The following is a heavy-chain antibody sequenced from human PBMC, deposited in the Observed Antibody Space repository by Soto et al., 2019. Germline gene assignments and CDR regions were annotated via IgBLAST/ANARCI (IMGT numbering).Heavy chain of an antibody. CDR1: GGTFSSYA. D-gene: IGHD3-22*01. Sequence: GASVKVSCKASGGTFSSYAISWVRQAPGQGLEWMGGIIPIFGTANYAQKFQGRVTITADKSTSTAYMELSSLRSEDTAVYYCAGSHNYYDSSGYHWFGAFDIWGQGTMVTVS. CDR3: AGSHNYYDSSGYHWFGAFDI. CDR2: IIPIFGTA. V-gene: IGHV1-69*06. J-gene: IGHJ3*02.